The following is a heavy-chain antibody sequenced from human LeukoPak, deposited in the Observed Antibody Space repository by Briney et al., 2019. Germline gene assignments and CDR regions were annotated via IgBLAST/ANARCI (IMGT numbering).Heavy chain of an antibody. CDR3: ARGRPFDI. Sequence: PSQTLSLTCTVSGGSIISGSYYWSWIRQPAGKGLEWIGRIYTSGSTNYNPSLKSRVTISVDTSKNQFSLKLSSVTAADTAVYYCARGRPFDIWGLGTMVTVSS. CDR1: GGSIISGSYY. CDR2: IYTSGST. V-gene: IGHV4-61*02. J-gene: IGHJ3*02.